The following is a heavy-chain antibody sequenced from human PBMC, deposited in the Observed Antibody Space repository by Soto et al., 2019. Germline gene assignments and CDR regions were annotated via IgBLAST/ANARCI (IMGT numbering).Heavy chain of an antibody. CDR3: AGRRAGEYYFDY. D-gene: IGHD1-26*01. CDR1: GGSVSSSSYY. J-gene: IGHJ4*02. V-gene: IGHV4-39*01. Sequence: SETLSLTCSVSGGSVSSSSYYWGWVRQPPGKGLEWIGTIYYTGSTSYSPSLKSRVTISVDTSKTQFSLNLNSVTAADTAVYYCAGRRAGEYYFDYWGQGTLVTGSS. CDR2: IYYTGST.